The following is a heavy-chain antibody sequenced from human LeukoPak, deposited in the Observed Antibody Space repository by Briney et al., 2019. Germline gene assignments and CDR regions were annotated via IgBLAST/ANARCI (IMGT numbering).Heavy chain of an antibody. Sequence: SETLSLTCAVYGGSFSGYYWSWIRQPPGRGLEWIGEINHSGSTNYNPSLKSRVTISVDTSKNQFSLKLSSVTAADTAVYYCARLSQIVAFDIWGQGTMVTVSS. CDR3: ARLSQIVAFDI. D-gene: IGHD6-6*01. V-gene: IGHV4-34*01. CDR1: GGSFSGYY. J-gene: IGHJ3*02. CDR2: INHSGST.